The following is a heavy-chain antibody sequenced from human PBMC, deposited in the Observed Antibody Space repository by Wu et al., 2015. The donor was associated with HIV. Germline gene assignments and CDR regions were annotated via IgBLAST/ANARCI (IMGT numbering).Heavy chain of an antibody. CDR3: ARDLGDDFAVRGFYWYMDV. J-gene: IGHJ6*03. Sequence: QVQLVQSGAEVKKPGASVKVSCKASGYTFTGYYMHWVRQAPGQGLEWMGWIRPDSGATHYAERFEDRVTMTRDASINTAYMELRRLRSDDTAVYFCARDLGDDFAVRGFYWYMDVWGRGTAITVSS. D-gene: IGHD2-21*02. V-gene: IGHV1-2*02. CDR2: IRPDSGAT. CDR1: GYTFTGYY.